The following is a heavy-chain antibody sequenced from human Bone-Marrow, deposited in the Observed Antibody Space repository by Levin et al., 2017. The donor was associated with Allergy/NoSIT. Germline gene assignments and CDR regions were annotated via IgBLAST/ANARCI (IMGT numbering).Heavy chain of an antibody. CDR2: IYYSGNT. Sequence: SETLSLTCSLSGGSISTGGFHWSWVRQRPGKGLEWIGYIYYSGNTYYNPSLQSQLSISIDTSKNQFSLRLTSVTAADTAVYYCAREDGYVFDYWGQGTLVTVSS. D-gene: IGHD5-24*01. CDR3: AREDGYVFDY. CDR1: GGSISTGGFH. J-gene: IGHJ4*02. V-gene: IGHV4-31*01.